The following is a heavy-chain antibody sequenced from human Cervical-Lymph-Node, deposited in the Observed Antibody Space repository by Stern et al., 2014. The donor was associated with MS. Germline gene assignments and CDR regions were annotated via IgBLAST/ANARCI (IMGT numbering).Heavy chain of an antibody. V-gene: IGHV1-18*01. J-gene: IGHJ4*02. Sequence: QVQLVQSGPEVRQPGASVRVSCKASGYTFTTPNYGIAWVREAPGRGLEWRGWISSYNGNTVYAQNLQDRVTMTTDTSASTAYMELRSLRSDDTAFYDCARERLRDFNDYHFDSWGQGTLVTVSS. D-gene: IGHD4-11*01. CDR2: ISSYNGNT. CDR1: GYTFTTPNYG. CDR3: ARERLRDFNDYHFDS.